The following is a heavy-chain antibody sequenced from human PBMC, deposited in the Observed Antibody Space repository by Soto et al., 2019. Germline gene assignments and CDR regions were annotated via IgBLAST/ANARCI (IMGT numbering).Heavy chain of an antibody. CDR2: ISAYNGNT. V-gene: IGHV1-18*01. CDR1: GYTFTSYG. D-gene: IGHD3-10*01. J-gene: IGHJ4*02. Sequence: ASVKVSCKASGYTFTSYGISWVRQAPGQGLEWMGWISAYNGNTNYAQKLQGRVTMTTDTSTSTAYMELRSLRSDDTAVYYCARESRRYGSGSYYSPYWGQGTLVTVSS. CDR3: ARESRRYGSGSYYSPY.